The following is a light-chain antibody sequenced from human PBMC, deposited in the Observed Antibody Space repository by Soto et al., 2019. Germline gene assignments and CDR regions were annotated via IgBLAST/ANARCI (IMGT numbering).Light chain of an antibody. Sequence: IQRTESPSTMSGSVGHIFTITCRASQTISSWLAWYQQKPGKAAKLLIYKASTLKSGVPSRFSGNGSGTEFPLTISSLDPEVVAVDDCQQRSYTITFGQGTRLEI. J-gene: IGKJ5*01. CDR3: QQRSYTIT. CDR1: QTISSW. V-gene: IGKV1-5*03. CDR2: KAS.